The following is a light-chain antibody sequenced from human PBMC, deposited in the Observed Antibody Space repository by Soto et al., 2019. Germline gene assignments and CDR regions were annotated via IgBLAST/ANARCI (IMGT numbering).Light chain of an antibody. Sequence: EIVLTQSPGTLSWSLGERATLSCRASQSVSQYLAWYQQKPGQAPRLLIYAASSRASGIPDRFSGSGSGTDFTLTINGLEHEDFAVYYCQQYATSARLTFGPGTNVDI. J-gene: IGKJ3*01. V-gene: IGKV3-20*01. CDR3: QQYATSARLT. CDR1: QSVSQY. CDR2: AAS.